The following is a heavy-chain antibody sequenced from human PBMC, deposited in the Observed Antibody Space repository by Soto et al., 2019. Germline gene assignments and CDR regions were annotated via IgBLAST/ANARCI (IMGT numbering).Heavy chain of an antibody. CDR1: GGSIYSYY. CDR3: ARQGGGASGGAFEI. D-gene: IGHD1-26*01. Sequence: QVQLQESGPGLVKPSETLSLTCTVSGGSIYSYYWSWIRQPPGKGLEWIGYIYFSGSTDYNTSLKRRVTISVDTSKNQFSLKLSSVTAADTAMYYCARQGGGASGGAFEIWGQGTMVTVSS. J-gene: IGHJ3*02. CDR2: IYFSGST. V-gene: IGHV4-59*08.